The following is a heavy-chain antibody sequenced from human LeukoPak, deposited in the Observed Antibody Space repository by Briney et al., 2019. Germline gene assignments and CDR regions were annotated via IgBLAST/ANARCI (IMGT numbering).Heavy chain of an antibody. J-gene: IGHJ4*02. CDR3: ARESTVSDFDY. D-gene: IGHD4-17*01. CDR1: GFTFSSYW. Sequence: GGSLRLSCVASGFTFSSYWMRWVRQAPGKGLVWVSRIMIDGSGIGYADSVKGRFTISRDNAKNTLYLQMNSLRAEDTAVYYCARESTVSDFDYWGQGTLVTVSS. CDR2: IMIDGSGI. V-gene: IGHV3-74*01.